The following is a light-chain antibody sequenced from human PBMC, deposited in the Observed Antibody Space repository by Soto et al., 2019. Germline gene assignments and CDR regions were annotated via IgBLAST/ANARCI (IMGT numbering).Light chain of an antibody. CDR2: FDD. J-gene: IGLJ3*02. CDR1: NSNIGNNA. V-gene: IGLV1-36*01. CDR3: AAWDASLSGPL. Sequence: QLVLTQPPSVSAAPGQRVTISCSGSNSNIGNNAVNWYQQLPGKAPKLLVHFDDRVASGVSDRVSGSKSGTSASLAISALQSEDEADDYCAAWDASLSGPLFGGGTQLTVL.